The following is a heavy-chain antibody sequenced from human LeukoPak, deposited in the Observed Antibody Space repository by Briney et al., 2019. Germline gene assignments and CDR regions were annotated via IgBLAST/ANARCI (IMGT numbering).Heavy chain of an antibody. D-gene: IGHD1-1*01. CDR3: ARGRNAIDY. J-gene: IGHJ4*02. CDR2: IKHTGST. CDR1: GGSFNGYY. Sequence: SETLSLTCAVYGGSFNGYYWSWNRQPPGKGLEWIGEIKHTGSTNYNPSLKSRVTISVDTSKIQFSLRLSSVTAADTAVYYCARGRNAIDYWGQGTLVTVSS. V-gene: IGHV4-34*01.